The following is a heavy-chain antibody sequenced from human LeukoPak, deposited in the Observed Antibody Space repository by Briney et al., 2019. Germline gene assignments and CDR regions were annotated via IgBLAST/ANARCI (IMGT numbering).Heavy chain of an antibody. CDR2: IRSRSAGRTT. D-gene: IGHD2-15*01. J-gene: IGHJ4*02. CDR3: STGGGTHDY. V-gene: IGHV3-15*01. CDR1: GLTFNNAW. Sequence: GGSLGLSCAASGLTFNNAWMSWVRQAPGKGLEWVGRIRSRSAGRTTDYAAPLTRRFPISRDDSKNTLYLQMNSLKTEDTAVYYCSTGGGTHDYWGQGTLVTVSS.